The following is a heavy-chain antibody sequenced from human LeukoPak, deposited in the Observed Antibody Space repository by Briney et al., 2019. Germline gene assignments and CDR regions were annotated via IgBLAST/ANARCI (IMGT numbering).Heavy chain of an antibody. CDR2: IYTSGST. CDR3: ARDRSGSYYFDY. Sequence: RASERDSLTCTVSGGSISSYYWSWIRQPAGKGLEWIGRIYTSGSTNYNPSLKSRVTMSVDTSKNQFSLKLSSVTAADTAVYYCARDRSGSYYFDYWGQGTLITVSS. D-gene: IGHD1-26*01. CDR1: GGSISSYY. V-gene: IGHV4-4*07. J-gene: IGHJ4*02.